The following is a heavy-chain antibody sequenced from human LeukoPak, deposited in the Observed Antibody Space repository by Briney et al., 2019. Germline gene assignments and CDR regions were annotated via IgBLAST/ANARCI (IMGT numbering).Heavy chain of an antibody. CDR3: ARDILTGYGNPSLLDY. V-gene: IGHV3-33*01. Sequence: GGSLTLSCAASGITFSTSGMDWVRQAPGKGLEWVAFIWSDGSNKYHADSVKGRFTISRDNSKDTLYLQMNSLRAEDTAVYYCARDILTGYGNPSLLDYWGHGTLVTVSS. CDR2: IWSDGSNK. CDR1: GITFSTSG. J-gene: IGHJ4*01. D-gene: IGHD3-9*01.